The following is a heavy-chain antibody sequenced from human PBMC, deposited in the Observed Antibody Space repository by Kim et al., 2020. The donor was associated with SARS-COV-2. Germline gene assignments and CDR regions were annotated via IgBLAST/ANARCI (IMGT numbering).Heavy chain of an antibody. CDR2: IYYSGST. Sequence: SETLSLTCTVSGGSISSSSYYWGWIRQPPGKGLEWIGSIYYSGSTYYNPSLKSRVTISVNTSKNQFSLKLSSVTAADTAVYYCARLKIRGASYYFDYWG. CDR1: GGSISSSSYY. CDR3: ARLKIRGASYYFDY. J-gene: IGHJ4*01. V-gene: IGHV4-39*01. D-gene: IGHD3-10*01.